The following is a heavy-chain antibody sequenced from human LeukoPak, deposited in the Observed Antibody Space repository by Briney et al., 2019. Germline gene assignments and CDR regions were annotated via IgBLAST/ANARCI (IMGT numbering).Heavy chain of an antibody. D-gene: IGHD3-10*01. CDR3: ARGWEYYYGSGTHLAPLYHYYGMDV. CDR2: INTNTGNP. V-gene: IGHV7-4-1*02. Sequence: ASVKVSCKASGYTFTGYYMHWVRQAPGQGLEWMGWINTNTGNPTYAQGFTGRFVFSLDTSVSTAYLQISSLKAEDTAVYYCARGWEYYYGSGTHLAPLYHYYGMDVWGQGTTVTVSS. J-gene: IGHJ6*02. CDR1: GYTFTGYY.